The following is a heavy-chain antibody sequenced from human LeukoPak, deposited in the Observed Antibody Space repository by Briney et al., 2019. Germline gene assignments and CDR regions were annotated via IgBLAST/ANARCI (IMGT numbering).Heavy chain of an antibody. J-gene: IGHJ3*02. V-gene: IGHV3-33*01. CDR3: TRVGYCATTSCRTAFDI. Sequence: GGSLRLSCAASGFTFSSYGMHWVRQAPGKGLEWVAVIWCDGSNKYYADSVKGRFTISRDNSKNTLYLQMNSLRAEDTAVYFCTRVGYCATTSCRTAFDIWGQGTMVTVSS. CDR1: GFTFSSYG. CDR2: IWCDGSNK. D-gene: IGHD2-2*01.